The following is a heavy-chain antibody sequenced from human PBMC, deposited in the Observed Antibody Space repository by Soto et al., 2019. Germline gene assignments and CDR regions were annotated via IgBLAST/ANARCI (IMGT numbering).Heavy chain of an antibody. CDR3: ARDRYCSSTSCYGVDYYYMDV. J-gene: IGHJ6*03. V-gene: IGHV6-1*01. CDR2: TYYRSKWYN. Sequence: SQTLPLTCASSGGSVSSNSAAWNWIRQSPSRGLEWLGRTYYRSKWYNDYAVSVKSRITINPDTSKNQFSLQLNSVTPEDTAVYYCARDRYCSSTSCYGVDYYYMDVWGKGTTVTVSS. CDR1: GGSVSSNSAA. D-gene: IGHD2-2*01.